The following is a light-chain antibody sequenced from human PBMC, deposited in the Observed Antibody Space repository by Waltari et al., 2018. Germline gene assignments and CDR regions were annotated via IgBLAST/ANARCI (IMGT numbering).Light chain of an antibody. CDR3: QHYVSLPVT. CDR1: QSVSRA. CDR2: GAS. J-gene: IGKJ1*01. Sequence: IVLTQSPGTLSLSPGERATLSCRASQSVSRALAWYQQNPGQAPRLLIYGASNRATGIPARFSGSGSETDFTLIISRLEPEDFAVYYCQHYVSLPVTFGQGTKVEIK. V-gene: IGKV3-20*01.